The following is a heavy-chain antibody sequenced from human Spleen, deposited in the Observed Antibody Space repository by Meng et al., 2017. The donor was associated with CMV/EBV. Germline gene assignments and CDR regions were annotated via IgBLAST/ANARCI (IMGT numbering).Heavy chain of an antibody. D-gene: IGHD4-17*01. V-gene: IGHV6-1*01. CDR3: AREGGYGLFDY. CDR2: TYYRSKWYN. CDR1: GDSVSSNSAV. J-gene: IGHJ4*02. Sequence: SETLSLTCVISGDSVSSNSAVWSWIRQSPSRGLEWLGRTYYRSKWYNDYAVSVKSRLTINPDTSKNQFSLQLNSVTPEDTAVYYCAREGGYGLFDYWGQGTLVTVSS.